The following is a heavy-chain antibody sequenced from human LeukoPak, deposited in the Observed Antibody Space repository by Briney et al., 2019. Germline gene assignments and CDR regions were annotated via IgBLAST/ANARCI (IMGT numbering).Heavy chain of an antibody. D-gene: IGHD2-21*01. J-gene: IGHJ4*02. Sequence: QPGGSLILSCAASGFTFSSYAMSWVRQAPGKGLEWVSAISGSGGSTYYADSVKGRFTISRDNSKNTLYLQMNSLRAEDTAVYYCAKDREGIVVVIGDWGQGTLVTVSS. V-gene: IGHV3-23*01. CDR2: ISGSGGST. CDR1: GFTFSSYA. CDR3: AKDREGIVVVIGD.